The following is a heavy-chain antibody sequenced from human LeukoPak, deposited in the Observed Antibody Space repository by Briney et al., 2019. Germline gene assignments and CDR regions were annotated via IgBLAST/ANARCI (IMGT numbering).Heavy chain of an antibody. J-gene: IGHJ6*03. CDR3: ARDFSSSSTVYYYYYMDV. V-gene: IGHV4-34*01. CDR1: SESFSGYF. D-gene: IGHD6-6*01. CDR2: INYSGST. Sequence: PSETLSLTCAIYSESFSGYFWSWIRQPPGKGLEWIGEINYSGSTNYNPSLKSRVTISIDTSKNHFSLKLSSVTAADTAIYYCARDFSSSSTVYYYYYMDVWGKGTTVTVSS.